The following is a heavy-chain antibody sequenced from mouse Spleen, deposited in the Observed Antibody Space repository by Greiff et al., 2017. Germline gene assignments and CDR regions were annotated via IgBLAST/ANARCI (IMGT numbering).Heavy chain of an antibody. J-gene: IGHJ1*01. D-gene: IGHD1-1*01. Sequence: EVKVVESGGGLVKPGGSLKLSCAASGFTFSSYAMSWVRQTPEKRLEWVATISSGGSYTYYPDSVKGRFTISRDNAKNTLYLQMSSLRSEDTAMYYCARHRGYGSSYVWYFDVWGAGTTVTVSS. CDR2: ISSGGSYT. CDR1: GFTFSSYA. CDR3: ARHRGYGSSYVWYFDV. V-gene: IGHV5-9-3*01.